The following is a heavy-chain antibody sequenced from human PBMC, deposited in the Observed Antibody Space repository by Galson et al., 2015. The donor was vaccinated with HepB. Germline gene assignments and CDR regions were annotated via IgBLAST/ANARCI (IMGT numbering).Heavy chain of an antibody. Sequence: SLRLSCAASGFTFSSYAMHWVRQAPGKGLEWVAVISYDGSNKYYADSVKGRFTISRDNSKNTLYLQMNSLRAEDTAVYYCAREFPPYSSSWYVGGWFDPWGQRTLVTASS. CDR1: GFTFSSYA. CDR3: AREFPPYSSSWYVGGWFDP. CDR2: ISYDGSNK. J-gene: IGHJ5*02. D-gene: IGHD6-13*01. V-gene: IGHV3-30*04.